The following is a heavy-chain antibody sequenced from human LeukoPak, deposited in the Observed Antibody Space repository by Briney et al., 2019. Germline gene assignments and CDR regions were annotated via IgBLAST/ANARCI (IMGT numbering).Heavy chain of an antibody. V-gene: IGHV3-23*01. J-gene: IGHJ6*02. CDR1: GFTFSRYV. CDR3: ARVVPAAKHPGGDV. CDR2: ISGSGGST. D-gene: IGHD2-2*01. Sequence: GGSLRLSCAASGFTFSRYVMSWVRQAPGKGLEWVSSISGSGGSTYYADSVKGRFTISRDNSRNTLYLQMNSLRTEDTAIYYCARVVPAAKHPGGDVWGQGTTVTVSS.